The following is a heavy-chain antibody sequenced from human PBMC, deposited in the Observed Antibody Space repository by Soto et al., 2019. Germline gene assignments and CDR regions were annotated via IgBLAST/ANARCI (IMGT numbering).Heavy chain of an antibody. V-gene: IGHV3-30-3*01. CDR3: ARDTGPNGYNYYYFGMDV. Sequence: GGSLRLSCAASGFTFSNYAMHLVRQAPGKGLEWVAVISYDGSDKYNANSVKGRFTISRDNSKNTLYLQMNSLRAEDTAVYYCARDTGPNGYNYYYFGMDVWGQGTTVTVSS. CDR1: GFTFSNYA. CDR2: ISYDGSDK. D-gene: IGHD5-18*01. J-gene: IGHJ6*02.